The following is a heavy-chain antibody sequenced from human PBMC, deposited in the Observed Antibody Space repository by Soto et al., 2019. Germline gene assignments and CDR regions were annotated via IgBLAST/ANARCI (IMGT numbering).Heavy chain of an antibody. CDR1: GGSISSYY. Sequence: PSETLSLTCTVSGGSISSYYWSWIRQPPGKGLEWIGYIYYSGSTNYNPSLKSRVTISVDTSKNQFSLKLSSVTAADTAVYYCARSLKRGGSHYDYVWGSYRHCGMDVWGQGTTVTVSS. CDR3: ARSLKRGGSHYDYVWGSYRHCGMDV. V-gene: IGHV4-59*01. D-gene: IGHD3-16*02. J-gene: IGHJ6*02. CDR2: IYYSGST.